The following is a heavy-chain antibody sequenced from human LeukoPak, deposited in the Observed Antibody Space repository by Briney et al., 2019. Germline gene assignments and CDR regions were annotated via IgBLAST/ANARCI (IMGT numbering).Heavy chain of an antibody. J-gene: IGHJ6*03. Sequence: GRSLRLSCAASGFTFSSYAMHWVRQAPGKGLEWVAVISYDGSNKYYADSVKGRFTISRDNSKNTLYLQMNSLRAEDTAMYYCARSGESSSFDYYYYYMDVWGKGTTVTVSS. V-gene: IGHV3-30*01. CDR3: ARSGESSSFDYYYYYMDV. CDR2: ISYDGSNK. D-gene: IGHD6-6*01. CDR1: GFTFSSYA.